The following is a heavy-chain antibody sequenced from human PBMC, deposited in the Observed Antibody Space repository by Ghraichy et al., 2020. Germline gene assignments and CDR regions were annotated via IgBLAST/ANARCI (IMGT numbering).Heavy chain of an antibody. J-gene: IGHJ2*01. CDR1: GFTFSSYW. V-gene: IGHV3-74*01. CDR3: ARGAYSFDL. Sequence: GGSLRLSCVGSGFTFSSYWMHWVRQAPGKGLVWVSRINSDGSSTSYGDSVKGRFTISRDNAKNTLYLQMNSLRAEDTAVYYCARGAYSFDLWGRGTLVTVSS. D-gene: IGHD3-16*01. CDR2: INSDGSST.